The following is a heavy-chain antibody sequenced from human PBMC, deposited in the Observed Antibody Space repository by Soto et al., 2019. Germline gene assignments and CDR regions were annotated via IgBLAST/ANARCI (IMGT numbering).Heavy chain of an antibody. Sequence: EVQLVESGGGLVQPGRSLRLSCAASGFTFDDYAMHWVRQAPGKGLEWVSGINWNSGSIGYADSVKGRFTISRDNAKNSLYLQMNSLRAEDTALYYCAKAPLGYYYYGMDVWGQGTTVTVSS. D-gene: IGHD3-16*01. CDR2: INWNSGSI. CDR1: GFTFDDYA. J-gene: IGHJ6*02. V-gene: IGHV3-9*01. CDR3: AKAPLGYYYYGMDV.